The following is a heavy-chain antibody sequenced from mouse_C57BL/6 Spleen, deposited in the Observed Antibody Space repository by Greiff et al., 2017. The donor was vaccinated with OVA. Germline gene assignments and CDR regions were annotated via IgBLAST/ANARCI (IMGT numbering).Heavy chain of an antibody. D-gene: IGHD2-4*01. CDR2: ISYSGNT. V-gene: IGHV3-8*01. J-gene: IGHJ1*03. CDR1: GYSITSDY. CDR3: ARSYDYGYFDG. Sequence: EVQLQQSGPGLAKPSQTLSLTCSVTGYSITSDYWNWIRKFPGNKLEYMGYISYSGNTYYNPSLKSRISLTRDTSKNHYYLQLNSMTAEDTATYYCARSYDYGYFDGWGTGTTVTVSS.